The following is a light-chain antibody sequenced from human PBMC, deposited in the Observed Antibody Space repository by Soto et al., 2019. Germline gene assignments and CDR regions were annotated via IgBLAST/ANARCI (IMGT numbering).Light chain of an antibody. CDR3: QSYDSRLSHYV. V-gene: IGLV1-40*01. CDR2: GNS. Sequence: ITLQPMEGGDPGRRITISKTESSSNIGAGYDVHWYQQLPGTAPKLLIYGNSNRPSGVPDRFSVSKSGTSASLAITGLQAEDEADYYCQSYDSRLSHYVFGAGPKVTVL. CDR1: SSNIGAGYD. J-gene: IGLJ1*01.